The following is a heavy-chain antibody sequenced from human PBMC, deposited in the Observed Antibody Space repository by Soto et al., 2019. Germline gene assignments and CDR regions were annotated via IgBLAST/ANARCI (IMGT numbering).Heavy chain of an antibody. CDR1: GGTFSDYG. J-gene: IGHJ4*02. CDR3: ASGDGYYHGSGYYDVLYYFEY. Sequence: QVQLVQSGAEVKKPGSSVKVSCKASGGTFSDYGFSWVRQAPGQGLEWMGGIIPIFGTANYPQKFHGRVTITGNETRRTVCIKLSSLSSEDTAVYCCASGDGYYHGSGYYDVLYYFEYWGQGTLVTVCS. CDR2: IIPIFGTA. D-gene: IGHD3-22*01. V-gene: IGHV1-69*01.